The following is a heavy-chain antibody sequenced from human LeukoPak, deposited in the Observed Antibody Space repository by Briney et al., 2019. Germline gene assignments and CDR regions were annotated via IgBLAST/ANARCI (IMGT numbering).Heavy chain of an antibody. CDR3: AKVVRAVAGFVWGWFDP. CDR2: IRYDGSNK. V-gene: IGHV3-30*02. J-gene: IGHJ5*02. CDR1: GFTFSSYG. D-gene: IGHD6-19*01. Sequence: GGSLRLSCAASGFTFSSYGMHWVRQAPGKGLEWVAFIRYDGSNKYYADSVKGRFTISRDNSKNTLYLQMNSLRAEDAAVYYCAKVVRAVAGFVWGWFDPWGQGTLVTVSS.